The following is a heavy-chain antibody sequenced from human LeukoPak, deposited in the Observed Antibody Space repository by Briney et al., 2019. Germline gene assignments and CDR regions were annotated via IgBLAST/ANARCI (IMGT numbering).Heavy chain of an antibody. Sequence: ASVKVSCKASGGTFSSYAISWVRQAPGQGLEWMGGIIPIFGTANYAQKYQGRVTITTDESTSTAYMELRSLRSEDRAVDYGAREYNGDFYDYWGQGTLVTVSS. CDR3: AREYNGDFYDY. CDR2: IIPIFGTA. CDR1: GGTFSSYA. D-gene: IGHD3-3*01. V-gene: IGHV1-69*05. J-gene: IGHJ4*02.